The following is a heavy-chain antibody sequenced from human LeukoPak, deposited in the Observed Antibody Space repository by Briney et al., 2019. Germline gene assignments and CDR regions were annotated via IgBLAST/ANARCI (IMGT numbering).Heavy chain of an antibody. Sequence: PSETLSLTCTVSGGSISSSSYYWGWIRQPPGKGLEWIGEINHSGSTNYNPSLKSRVTISVDTSKNQFSLKLSSVTAADTAVYYCARVLTAKDAEPDYWGQGTLVTVSS. CDR1: GGSISSSSYY. V-gene: IGHV4-39*07. CDR2: INHSGST. CDR3: ARVLTAKDAEPDY. J-gene: IGHJ4*02. D-gene: IGHD1-14*01.